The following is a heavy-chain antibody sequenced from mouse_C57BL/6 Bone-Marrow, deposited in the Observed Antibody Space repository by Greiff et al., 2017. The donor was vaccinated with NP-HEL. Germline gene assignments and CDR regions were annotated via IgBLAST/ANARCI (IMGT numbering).Heavy chain of an antibody. Sequence: DVKLQESGGGLVQPKGSLKLSCAASGFSFTTYAMNWVRQAPGKGLEWVARIRSKSNNYATYYADSVKDRFTISRDDSESMLYLQMNNLKTEDTAMYYCVSPRYYSNYAWFAYWGQGTLVTVSA. CDR2: IRSKSNNYAT. V-gene: IGHV10-1*01. CDR1: GFSFTTYA. J-gene: IGHJ3*01. D-gene: IGHD2-5*01. CDR3: VSPRYYSNYAWFAY.